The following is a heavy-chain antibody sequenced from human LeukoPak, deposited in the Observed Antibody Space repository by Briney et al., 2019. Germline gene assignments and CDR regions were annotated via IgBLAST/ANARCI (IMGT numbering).Heavy chain of an antibody. J-gene: IGHJ3*02. CDR2: IYYSGST. D-gene: IGHD3-22*01. CDR1: GGSISSYY. CDR3: ARHRRDYYDTRGYVDI. Sequence: SETLPLTCTVSGGSISSYYWSWIRQPPGKGLEWIGYIYYSGSTNYNPALKSRATISVDTSKNQFSLKMSSVTAADTALYYCARHRRDYYDTRGYVDIWGQGTKVTVSS. V-gene: IGHV4-59*08.